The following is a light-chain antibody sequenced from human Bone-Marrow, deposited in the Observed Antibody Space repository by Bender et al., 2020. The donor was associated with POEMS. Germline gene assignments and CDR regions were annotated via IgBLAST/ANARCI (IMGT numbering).Light chain of an antibody. Sequence: QSVLTQPPSASGTPGQRVTISCSGSSSNIGSNTVNWYQQLPGTAPKLLIYSNNQRPSGVSNRFSGSKSGNTASLTISGLQAEDEADYYCCSYSSTSTLVFGGGTKLTVL. J-gene: IGLJ3*02. V-gene: IGLV1-44*01. CDR1: SSNIGSNT. CDR2: SNN. CDR3: CSYSSTSTLV.